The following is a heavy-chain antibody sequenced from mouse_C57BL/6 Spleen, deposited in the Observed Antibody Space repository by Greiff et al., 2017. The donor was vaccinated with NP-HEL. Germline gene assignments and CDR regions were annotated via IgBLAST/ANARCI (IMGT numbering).Heavy chain of an antibody. Sequence: EVQLQESGPGLVKPSQSLSLTCTVTGYSITSGYGWNWIRQFPGNKLEWMGYISYSGSTNYNPSLQSRIPITRDTSKNPFFLQLNSVTTEDTATYYCARTARIKYWGQGTTLTVSS. J-gene: IGHJ2*01. CDR3: ARTARIKY. CDR1: GYSITSGYG. D-gene: IGHD1-2*01. CDR2: ISYSGST. V-gene: IGHV3-2*02.